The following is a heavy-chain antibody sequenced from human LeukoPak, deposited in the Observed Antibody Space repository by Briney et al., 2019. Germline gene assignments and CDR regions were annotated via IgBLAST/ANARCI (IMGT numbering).Heavy chain of an antibody. D-gene: IGHD3-10*01. J-gene: IGHJ4*02. Sequence: PSETLSLTCTVSGGSISSYYWSWIRQPPGKGLEWMGYIYYSRSTNYNPSLKSRVTISADTSKNQFSLKLSYVTAADTAVYSCARQVTMVRGVRNFDYWGKGTMVTVSS. V-gene: IGHV4-59*08. CDR2: IYYSRST. CDR1: GGSISSYY. CDR3: ARQVTMVRGVRNFDY.